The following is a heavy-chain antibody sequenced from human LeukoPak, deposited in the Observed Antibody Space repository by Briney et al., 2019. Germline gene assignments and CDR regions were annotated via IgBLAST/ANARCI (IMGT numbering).Heavy chain of an antibody. CDR2: ISGSGGST. V-gene: IGHV3-23*01. Sequence: GGSLRLSCAASGFTFSSYAMSWVRQAPGKGLEWVSAISGSGGSTYYADSVKGRYTISRDNSKNTLYLQMNSLRAEDTAVYYCAAWLVPAANFHWGQGTLVTVSS. CDR1: GFTFSSYA. J-gene: IGHJ4*02. CDR3: AAWLVPAANFH. D-gene: IGHD2-2*01.